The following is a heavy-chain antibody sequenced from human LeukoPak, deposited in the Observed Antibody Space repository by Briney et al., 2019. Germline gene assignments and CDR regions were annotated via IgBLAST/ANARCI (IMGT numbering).Heavy chain of an antibody. CDR3: AKDPRIAVAGYFDY. V-gene: IGHV3-23*01. J-gene: IGHJ4*02. D-gene: IGHD6-19*01. CDR2: ISESGGVT. CDR1: GFTFRSYA. Sequence: GGSLRLSCAASGFTFRSYAMNWVRQAPGKGLEWVSGISESGGVTYYADSVKGRFTISRDNSKNTVYLQMNSLRAEDTAVYYCAKDPRIAVAGYFDYWGQGTLVTVSS.